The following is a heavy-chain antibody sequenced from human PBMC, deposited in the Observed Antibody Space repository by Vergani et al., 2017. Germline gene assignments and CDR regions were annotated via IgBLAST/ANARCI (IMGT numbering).Heavy chain of an antibody. D-gene: IGHD3-10*01. CDR1: GGTFSSYA. J-gene: IGHJ6*02. CDR3: AREETMVRGVVIGSYGMDV. Sequence: QVQLVQSGAEVKKPGSSVKVSCKASGGTFSSYAISWVRQAPGHGLEWMGRIIPIFGTANYAQKFQGRVTITADESTSTAYMELSSLRSEDTAVYYCAREETMVRGVVIGSYGMDVWGQGTTVTVSS. CDR2: IIPIFGTA. V-gene: IGHV1-69*13.